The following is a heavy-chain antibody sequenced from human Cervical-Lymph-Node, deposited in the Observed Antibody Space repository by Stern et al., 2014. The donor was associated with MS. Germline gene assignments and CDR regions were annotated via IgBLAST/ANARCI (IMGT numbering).Heavy chain of an antibody. CDR2: IDWDDDK. J-gene: IGHJ6*02. CDR3: ARMNYVVGMDV. Sequence: QVTLKESGPALVKPRQTLTLTCTFSGFSLSTSGMSVSWIRPPPGKALEWLARIDWDDDKFYSTALKTKLTNSKDTSKSQVVLTMTNMDPVDTATYYCARMNYVVGMDVWGQGTTVTVSS. V-gene: IGHV2-70*04. CDR1: GFSLSTSGMS. D-gene: IGHD1-7*01.